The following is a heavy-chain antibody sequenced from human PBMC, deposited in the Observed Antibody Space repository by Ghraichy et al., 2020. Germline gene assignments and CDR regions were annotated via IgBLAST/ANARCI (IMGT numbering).Heavy chain of an antibody. CDR3: AGGYGDVRFDP. Sequence: SETLSLTCAVYGGSFSGYYWSWIRQPPGKGLEWIGEINHSGSTNYNPSLKSRVTILVDTSKNQFSLKLSSVTAADTAVYYCAGGYGDVRFDPWGQGTLVTVSS. J-gene: IGHJ5*02. CDR1: GGSFSGYY. V-gene: IGHV4-34*01. D-gene: IGHD4-17*01. CDR2: INHSGST.